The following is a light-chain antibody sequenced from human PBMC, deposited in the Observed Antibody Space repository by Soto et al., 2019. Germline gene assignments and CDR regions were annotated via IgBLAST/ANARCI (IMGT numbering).Light chain of an antibody. V-gene: IGKV3-20*01. J-gene: IGKJ5*01. Sequence: ELVLTQSPGTLSLSPGERATLSCRASQSVSSSYLAWYQQKPGQAPRLLIYGASSRATGIPDRFSGSGSGTDFTLTISRLEPEDFAEYHCQQYNNWPQTFGQGTRLEIK. CDR1: QSVSSSY. CDR2: GAS. CDR3: QQYNNWPQT.